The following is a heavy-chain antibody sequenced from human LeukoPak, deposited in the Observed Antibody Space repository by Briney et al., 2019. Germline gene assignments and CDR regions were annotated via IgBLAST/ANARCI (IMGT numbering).Heavy chain of an antibody. V-gene: IGHV3-23*01. J-gene: IGHJ4*02. D-gene: IGHD2-15*01. Sequence: PGGSLRLSCAASGFYFANYAMSWVRQAPGKGLEWVSATVGGGSPSTYHADSVKGRFTISRDNYKNTLFLQMNSLRAEDTAIYYCTKAPIVSCSGAFCYPFDSWGQGTLVTVSS. CDR2: TVGGGSPST. CDR3: TKAPIVSCSGAFCYPFDS. CDR1: GFYFANYA.